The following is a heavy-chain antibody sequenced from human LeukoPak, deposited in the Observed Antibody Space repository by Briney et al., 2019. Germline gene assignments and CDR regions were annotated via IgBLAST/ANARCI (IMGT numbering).Heavy chain of an antibody. CDR3: ARSFYDILIGYYQYFDY. Sequence: GGSLRLSCVASGLSVSSTYMSWVRQAPGKGLEWVSVVYRDGSSYYEESVKGRFTISRDNSKNTLYIQMNSLRAEDTAVYYCARSFYDILIGYYQYFDYWGQGTLVSVSS. V-gene: IGHV3-66*01. CDR1: GLSVSSTY. CDR2: VYRDGSS. D-gene: IGHD3-9*01. J-gene: IGHJ4*02.